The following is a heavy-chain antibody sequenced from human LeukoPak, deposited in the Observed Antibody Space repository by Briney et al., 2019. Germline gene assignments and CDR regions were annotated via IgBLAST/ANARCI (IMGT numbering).Heavy chain of an antibody. CDR2: IYPGGSDT. V-gene: IGHV5-51*01. Sequence: GASLQISCKGSGSSFTSYWIGWVRQLPGKGLEWMGIIYPGGSDTRYSPSFQGQVTISADKSISTAYLQWSSLKASDTAMYYCARLSDIVVVPAAIGWFDPWGQGTLVTVSS. D-gene: IGHD2-2*01. CDR1: GSSFTSYW. J-gene: IGHJ5*02. CDR3: ARLSDIVVVPAAIGWFDP.